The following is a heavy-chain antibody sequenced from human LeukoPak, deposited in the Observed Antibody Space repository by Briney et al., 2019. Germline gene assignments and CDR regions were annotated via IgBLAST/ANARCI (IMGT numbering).Heavy chain of an antibody. CDR2: ISGSGGST. CDR1: GFTFSSYG. Sequence: GGSLRLSCAASGFTFSSYGMSWVRQAPGKGLEWVSAISGSGGSTYYADSVKGRFTISRDNSKNTLYLQMNSLRAEDTAVYYCAKGQYSSSWNYYYYYMDVWGKGTTVTVSS. V-gene: IGHV3-23*01. J-gene: IGHJ6*03. D-gene: IGHD6-13*01. CDR3: AKGQYSSSWNYYYYYMDV.